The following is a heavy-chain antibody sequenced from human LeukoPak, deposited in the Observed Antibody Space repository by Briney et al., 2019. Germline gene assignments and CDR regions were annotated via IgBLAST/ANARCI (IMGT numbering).Heavy chain of an antibody. CDR2: ISGSGGST. D-gene: IGHD2-2*01. J-gene: IGHJ4*02. CDR3: AKGTAYCSSTSCYFDS. CDR1: GFSFSNYA. Sequence: GGSLRLSCAASGFSFSNYAMSWVRQAPGKVLEWGSSISGSGGSTYYADSVKGRFTISRDNSKNAQYLQMNSPRAEDTAVYYCAKGTAYCSSTSCYFDSWGQGSLVTVSS. V-gene: IGHV3-23*01.